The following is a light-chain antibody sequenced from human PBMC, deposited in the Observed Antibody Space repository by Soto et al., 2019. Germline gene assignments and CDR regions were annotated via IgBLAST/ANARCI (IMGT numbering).Light chain of an antibody. J-gene: IGKJ4*01. CDR3: QQYGSSPPTLT. CDR2: GAS. V-gene: IGKV3-20*01. Sequence: EIVLTQSPGTLSLSPGERATLSCRASQSVSSSYLAWYQQKPGQAPRLLIYGASSRATGIPDRFSGSGSGTDFTLTISRLEPEDVAVYYCQQYGSSPPTLTFGGGTKVDIK. CDR1: QSVSSSY.